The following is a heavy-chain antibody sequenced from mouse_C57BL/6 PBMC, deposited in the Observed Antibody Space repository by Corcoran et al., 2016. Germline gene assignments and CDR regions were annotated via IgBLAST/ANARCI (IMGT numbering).Heavy chain of an antibody. Sequence: QIQLVQSGPELKKPGETVKISCKASGYTFTTYGMSWVKQAPGKGLKWMGWINTYSGVPTYADDFKGRFAFSLETSASTAYLQINNLKNEDTATYFCARTQAYYSNYGWFAYWGQGTLVTVSA. CDR2: INTYSGVP. J-gene: IGHJ3*01. D-gene: IGHD2-5*01. CDR1: GYTFTTYG. V-gene: IGHV9-3*01. CDR3: ARTQAYYSNYGWFAY.